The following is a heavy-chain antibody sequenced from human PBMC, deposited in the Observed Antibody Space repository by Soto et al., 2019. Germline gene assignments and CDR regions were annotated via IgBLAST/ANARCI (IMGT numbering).Heavy chain of an antibody. V-gene: IGHV3-53*01. CDR2: IYTGGST. CDR1: GFNVSNNY. D-gene: IGHD1-1*01. J-gene: IGHJ4*02. CDR3: ARATRYFGSFDS. Sequence: GGSLRLSCAAPGFNVSNNYMTWLRQAPGKGLEWVSVIYTGGSTYYAASVKGRSSISRDSSKNMVFLHMNSLRVEDTAVYYCARATRYFGSFDSWGQGTLVTVSS.